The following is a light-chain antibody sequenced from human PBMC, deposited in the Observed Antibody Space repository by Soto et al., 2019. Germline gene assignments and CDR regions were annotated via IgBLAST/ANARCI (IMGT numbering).Light chain of an antibody. J-gene: IGKJ1*01. Sequence: DIQMTQSPSTLSASVGDRVTITCRASQSISSWLAWYQQKPGKAPKLLIYGASSLESGVPSRFSGSGSGTEFTLTISSLQPDDFATYYCQQYNSYPQFGQGTKVEIK. V-gene: IGKV1-5*01. CDR2: GAS. CDR1: QSISSW. CDR3: QQYNSYPQ.